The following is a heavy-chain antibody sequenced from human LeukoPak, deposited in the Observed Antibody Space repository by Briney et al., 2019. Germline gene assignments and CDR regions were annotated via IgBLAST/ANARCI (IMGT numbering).Heavy chain of an antibody. CDR1: GGTFSTYT. D-gene: IGHD3-9*01. Sequence: HVASVKVSCKASGGTFSTYTISWVRQAPGQGLEWMGGIIPMFATASYAQKFQGRVTITADESTTTAYMELSSLRSEDTALYYCASTGYHSRWRFDPWGQGTLVTVSS. CDR2: IIPMFATA. J-gene: IGHJ5*02. CDR3: ASTGYHSRWRFDP. V-gene: IGHV1-69*13.